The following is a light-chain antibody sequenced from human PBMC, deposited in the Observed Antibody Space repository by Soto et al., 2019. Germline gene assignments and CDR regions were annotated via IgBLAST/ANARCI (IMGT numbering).Light chain of an antibody. CDR3: QQYNNWPPWT. CDR1: QSGNSN. CDR2: GAS. Sequence: EIVMTQSPATLSVSPGERATLSCRASQSGNSNLAWYQQKPGQAARLLIYGASTRATGIPATFSGSGSGTEFTLSISSLQSEDFAVYYCQQYNNWPPWTFGQGTKVEIK. J-gene: IGKJ1*01. V-gene: IGKV3-15*01.